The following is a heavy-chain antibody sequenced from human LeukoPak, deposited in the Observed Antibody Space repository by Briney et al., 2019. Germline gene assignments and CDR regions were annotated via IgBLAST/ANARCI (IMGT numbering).Heavy chain of an antibody. J-gene: IGHJ4*02. Sequence: PSETLSLTCTVSGASISSYYWSWIRQPPGKGLEWIGYIYYSGSTNYNPSLKSRVTISVDTSKNQFSLKLSSVTAADTAVYYCARATGEYSSSRPLDYWGQGTLVTVSS. CDR2: IYYSGST. CDR3: ARATGEYSSSRPLDY. CDR1: GASISSYY. D-gene: IGHD6-6*01. V-gene: IGHV4-59*01.